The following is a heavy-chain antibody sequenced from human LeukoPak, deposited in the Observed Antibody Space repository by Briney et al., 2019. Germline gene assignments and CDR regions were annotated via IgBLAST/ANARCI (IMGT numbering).Heavy chain of an antibody. CDR2: IYSVGST. CDR1: GFTVSDNH. V-gene: IGHV3-53*01. D-gene: IGHD2/OR15-2a*01. CDR3: ARAPPSTFYSLDM. Sequence: GGSLRLSCAASGFTVSDNHMSWVRQAPGKGLEWVSIIYSVGSTYYADSVKGRFTISRDNSKETLFLQMNSLRAEDTAVYYCARAPPSTFYSLDMWGLGTMVTVSS. J-gene: IGHJ3*02.